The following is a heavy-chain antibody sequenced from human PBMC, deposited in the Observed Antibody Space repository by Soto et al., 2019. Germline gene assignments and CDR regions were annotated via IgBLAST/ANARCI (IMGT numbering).Heavy chain of an antibody. CDR1: GFTFSSYS. V-gene: IGHV3-48*01. CDR2: ISSSSSTI. CDR3: AKAVGDYYYGMDV. Sequence: PGGSLRPSCAASGFTFSSYSMNWVRQAPGKGLEWVSYISSSSSTIYYADSVKGRFTISRDNAKNSLYLQMNSLRAEDTAVYYCAKAVGDYYYGMDVWGQGTTDTVSS. J-gene: IGHJ6*02.